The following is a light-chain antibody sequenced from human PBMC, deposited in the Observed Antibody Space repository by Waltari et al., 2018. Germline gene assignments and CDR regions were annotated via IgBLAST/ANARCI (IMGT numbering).Light chain of an antibody. Sequence: EIVLTQSPANLSLSPGERATISCRASQSVTSYLAWYQQKPGQAPRLLIYDASNRATGIPARFSGSGSGTDFTLTISSLEPEDFAVYYCQQRSNWPPRMYTFGQGTKLEI. CDR3: QQRSNWPPRMYT. CDR1: QSVTSY. V-gene: IGKV3-11*01. J-gene: IGKJ2*01. CDR2: DAS.